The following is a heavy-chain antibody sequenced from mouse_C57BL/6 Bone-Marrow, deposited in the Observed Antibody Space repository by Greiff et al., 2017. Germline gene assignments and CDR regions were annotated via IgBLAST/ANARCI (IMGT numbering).Heavy chain of an antibody. J-gene: IGHJ2*01. Sequence: DVQLQESGAELVKPGASVKLSCTASGFNIKDYYMHWVKQRTEQGLEWIGRIDPEDGETKYAPKFPGKATITADTSSNTAYLQLSSLTSEDTAVYYCASYGSSYVNYFDYWGQGTTLTVSS. CDR3: ASYGSSYVNYFDY. CDR1: GFNIKDYY. D-gene: IGHD1-1*01. V-gene: IGHV14-2*01. CDR2: IDPEDGET.